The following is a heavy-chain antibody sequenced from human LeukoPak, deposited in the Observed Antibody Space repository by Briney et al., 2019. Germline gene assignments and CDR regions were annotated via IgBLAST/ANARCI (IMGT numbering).Heavy chain of an antibody. CDR2: IYYSGST. D-gene: IGHD2-15*01. J-gene: IGHJ5*02. CDR3: ARGGNCSGGTCYSDRGWFDP. V-gene: IGHV4-61*05. CDR1: GGFISSSSYY. Sequence: SETLSLTCTVSGGFISSSSYYWGWIRQPPGKGLEWIGYIYYSGSTNYNPSLKSRVTISVDTSKNQFSLKLSSVTAADTAVYYCARGGNCSGGTCYSDRGWFDPWGQGTLVTVSS.